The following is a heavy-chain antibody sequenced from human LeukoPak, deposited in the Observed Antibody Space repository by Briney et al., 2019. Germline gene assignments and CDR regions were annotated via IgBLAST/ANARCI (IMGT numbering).Heavy chain of an antibody. CDR3: AKVGYSYGY. Sequence: GGSLRLSCAASGFTLSSYVMSWVRQAPGKGLEWVSAISGSGSNTYYAGSVKGRFTISRDNSKDTLYLQMNSLRAEDTAVYYCAKVGYSYGYWGQGTLVTVSS. V-gene: IGHV3-23*01. D-gene: IGHD5-18*01. CDR2: ISGSGSNT. J-gene: IGHJ4*02. CDR1: GFTLSSYV.